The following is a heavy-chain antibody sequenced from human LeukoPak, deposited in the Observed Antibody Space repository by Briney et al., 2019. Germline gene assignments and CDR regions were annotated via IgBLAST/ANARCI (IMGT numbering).Heavy chain of an antibody. Sequence: SETLSLTCTVSGGSISSSSYYWGWIRQPPGKGLEWIGSIYYSGSTYYNPSLKSRVTISVDTSKNQFSLKLSPVTAADTAVYYCARQPPHPYYYDSSGYDPNFDYWGQGTLVTVSS. CDR2: IYYSGST. V-gene: IGHV4-39*01. D-gene: IGHD3-22*01. J-gene: IGHJ4*02. CDR1: GGSISSSSYY. CDR3: ARQPPHPYYYDSSGYDPNFDY.